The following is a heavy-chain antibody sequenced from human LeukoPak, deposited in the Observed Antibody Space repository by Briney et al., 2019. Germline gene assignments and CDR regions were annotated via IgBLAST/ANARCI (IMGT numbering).Heavy chain of an antibody. CDR3: ARGIGSSGYYHAEYFQH. CDR2: IIPILGIA. V-gene: IGHV1-69*04. CDR1: GGTFSSYA. D-gene: IGHD3-22*01. J-gene: IGHJ1*01. Sequence: SVKVSCKASGGTFSSYAIRWVRQAPGQGLEWMGRIIPILGIANYAQKFQGRVTITADKSTSTAYMELSSLRSEDTAVYYCARGIGSSGYYHAEYFQHWGQGTLVTVSS.